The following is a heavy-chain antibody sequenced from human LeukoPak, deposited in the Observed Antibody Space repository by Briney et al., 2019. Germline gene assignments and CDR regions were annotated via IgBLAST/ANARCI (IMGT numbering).Heavy chain of an antibody. D-gene: IGHD3-9*01. CDR1: GFTFSSYS. J-gene: IGHJ4*02. CDR3: GSPDRYTIF. CDR2: IRSGGSPI. V-gene: IGHV3-48*04. Sequence: GGSLRLSCAASGFTFSSYSMNWVRQAPGKGLEWVSYIRSGGSPIYYADSVKGRFTISRDNAKDSLYLQMNSLRAEDTAVYYCGSPDRYTIFWGQGTLVTVSS.